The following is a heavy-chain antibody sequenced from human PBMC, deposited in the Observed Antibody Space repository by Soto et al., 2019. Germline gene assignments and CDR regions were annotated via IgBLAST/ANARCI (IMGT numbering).Heavy chain of an antibody. CDR3: ARIRGYHGPLYY. D-gene: IGHD6-25*01. V-gene: IGHV4-59*01. CDR1: AVSISSYL. CDR2: TYHRGST. J-gene: IGHJ4*02. Sequence: PSETLSLTCSLSAVSISSYLWSWIRQPSGRPLEWIASTYHRGSTNYCPSLWTRVAISLDPSENQWSLKVTSVIAADTAVYYCARIRGYHGPLYYWSQGTPGTV.